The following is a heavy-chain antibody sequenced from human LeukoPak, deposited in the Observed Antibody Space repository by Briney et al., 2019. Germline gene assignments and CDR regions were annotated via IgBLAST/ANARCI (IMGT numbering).Heavy chain of an antibody. CDR1: GFTFSSYW. CDR3: ARDLGQQLVLGYFDY. V-gene: IGHV3-7*01. CDR2: IKQDGSEK. Sequence: GGSPRLSCAASGFTFSSYWMSWVRQAPGKGLEWVANIKQDGSEKYYVDSVKGRFTISRDNAKNSLYLQMNSLRAEDTAVYYCARDLGQQLVLGYFDYWGQGTLVTVSS. J-gene: IGHJ4*02. D-gene: IGHD6-13*01.